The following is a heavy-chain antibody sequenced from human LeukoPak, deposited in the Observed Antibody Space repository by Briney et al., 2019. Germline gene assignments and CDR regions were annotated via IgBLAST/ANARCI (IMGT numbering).Heavy chain of an antibody. Sequence: GGSLRLSCAASGFTFSSYGMHWVRQAPGKGLEWVAVIWYDGSDKYYADSAKGRFTISRDNSKNTLYLQMNSLRAKDTAVYYCARKAHYYGSGSPFLDYWGQGTLVTVSS. CDR1: GFTFSSYG. CDR2: IWYDGSDK. J-gene: IGHJ4*02. D-gene: IGHD3-10*01. V-gene: IGHV3-33*01. CDR3: ARKAHYYGSGSPFLDY.